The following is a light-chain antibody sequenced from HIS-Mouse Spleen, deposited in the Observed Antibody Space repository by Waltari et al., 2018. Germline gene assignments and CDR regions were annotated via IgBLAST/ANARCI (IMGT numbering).Light chain of an antibody. V-gene: IGLV2-23*01. CDR2: EGS. Sequence: QSALTQPASVSGSPGPSITISCPGTSSDAGSYNLVPWYQQHPGKAPKLMIYEGSKRPSGVSNRFSGSKSGNTASLTISGLQAEDEADYYCCSYAGSSTVVFGGGTKLTVL. CDR1: SSDAGSYNL. CDR3: CSYAGSSTVV. J-gene: IGLJ2*01.